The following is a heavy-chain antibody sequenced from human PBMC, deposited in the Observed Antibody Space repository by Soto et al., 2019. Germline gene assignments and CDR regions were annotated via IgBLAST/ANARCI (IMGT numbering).Heavy chain of an antibody. CDR1: GGSISSYY. Sequence: SEPLSLTCTVSGGSISSYYWSWIRQTPGRGLEWIGYIYYSGSTNYNPSLKSRVTISVDTSKNQFSLKLSSVTAADTAVYYCARESGGYYYDSSGYSAYFDYWGQGTLVPVSS. CDR3: ARESGGYYYDSSGYSAYFDY. D-gene: IGHD3-22*01. CDR2: IYYSGST. V-gene: IGHV4-59*01. J-gene: IGHJ4*02.